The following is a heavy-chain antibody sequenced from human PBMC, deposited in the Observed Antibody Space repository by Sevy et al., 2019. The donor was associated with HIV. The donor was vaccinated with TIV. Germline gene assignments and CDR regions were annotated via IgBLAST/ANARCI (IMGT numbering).Heavy chain of an antibody. CDR1: GFTFSDYW. CDR2: INYSGDVI. V-gene: IGHV3-11*01. J-gene: IGHJ6*02. Sequence: GGSLRLSCAASGFTFSDYWMTWVRQAPGKGLESISCINYSGDVIHYTDSVKGRFTISRDNAKKSLSLEMNSLRADDTAIYYCARIPSPQLGRYFGMDAWGRGTTVTVSS. CDR3: ARIPSPQLGRYFGMDA. D-gene: IGHD1-1*01.